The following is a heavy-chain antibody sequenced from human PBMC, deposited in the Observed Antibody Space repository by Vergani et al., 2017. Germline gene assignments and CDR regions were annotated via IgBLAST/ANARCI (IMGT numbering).Heavy chain of an antibody. CDR2: ITGSGGST. CDR1: GFTFSNYA. D-gene: IGHD6-19*01. CDR3: AKAYSSGWYYFDY. J-gene: IGHJ4*02. Sequence: EVQLLESGGGLVKPGGSLRLSCAASGFTFSNYAMSWVRQAPGKGLEWVSAITGSGGSTYYADSVKGRFTISRDNSKNTLYLQMNSLRAEDTAVYYCAKAYSSGWYYFDYWGQGTLVTVSS. V-gene: IGHV3-23*01.